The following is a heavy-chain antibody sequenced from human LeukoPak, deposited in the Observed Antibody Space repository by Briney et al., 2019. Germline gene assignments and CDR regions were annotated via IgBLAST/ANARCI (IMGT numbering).Heavy chain of an antibody. Sequence: GGSLRLSCAASGFIVSSNYMHWVRQAPGKGLEWVALISYDGSNEYYADSVRGRFTISRDNSKFTLYMQMNSLRAEDTAVYYCARVRAGYCTSTSCYTGMDVWGQGTTVTVSS. CDR2: ISYDGSNE. D-gene: IGHD2-2*01. CDR1: GFIVSSNY. J-gene: IGHJ6*02. CDR3: ARVRAGYCTSTSCYTGMDV. V-gene: IGHV3-30*03.